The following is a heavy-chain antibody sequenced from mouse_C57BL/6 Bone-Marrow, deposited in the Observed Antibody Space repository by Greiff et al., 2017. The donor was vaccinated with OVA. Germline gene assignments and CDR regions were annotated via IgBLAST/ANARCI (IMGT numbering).Heavy chain of an antibody. CDR2: IDPSDSYT. J-gene: IGHJ1*03. D-gene: IGHD1-1*01. V-gene: IGHV1-69*01. CDR1: GYTFTSYW. CDR3: AREEEYGSSWYFDV. Sequence: QVQLQQSGAELVMPGASVKLSCKASGYTFTSYWMHWVKQRPGQGLEWIGEIDPSDSYTNYNQKFKGKATLTVDKSSSTAYMQLSSLTSEDSAVYYCAREEEYGSSWYFDVWGTGTTVTVSS.